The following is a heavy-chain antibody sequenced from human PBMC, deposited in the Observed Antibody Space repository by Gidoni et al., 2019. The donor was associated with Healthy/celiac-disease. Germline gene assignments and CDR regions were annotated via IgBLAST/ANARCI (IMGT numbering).Heavy chain of an antibody. CDR1: GFSFRRYA. Sequence: EVQLVESGGGWVQPGGSLRLPCAAAGFSFRRYAMHCVRQAPGKGLESVSAISSNGGSTYYANSVKGRFTISRDNSKNTLYLQMGSLRAEDMAVYYCARAVVGATGGYYFDYWGQGTLVTVSS. V-gene: IGHV3-64*01. CDR2: ISSNGGST. CDR3: ARAVVGATGGYYFDY. J-gene: IGHJ4*02. D-gene: IGHD1-26*01.